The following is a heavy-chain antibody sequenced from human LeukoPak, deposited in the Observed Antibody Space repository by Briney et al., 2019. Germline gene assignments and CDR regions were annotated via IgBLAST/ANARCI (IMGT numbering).Heavy chain of an antibody. V-gene: IGHV4-59*01. CDR1: GGSISSYY. D-gene: IGHD2-2*01. CDR3: ATGGVRYCSTTSCLGY. J-gene: IGHJ4*02. CDR2: IYYSGGT. Sequence: SETLSLTCTVSGGSISSYYWSWLRQPPGKGLEWIGYIYYSGGTSYNPSLRSRVTISVDTPKNQFSLKLSSVTAADTAVYYCATGGVRYCSTTSCLGYWGQGTLVTVSS.